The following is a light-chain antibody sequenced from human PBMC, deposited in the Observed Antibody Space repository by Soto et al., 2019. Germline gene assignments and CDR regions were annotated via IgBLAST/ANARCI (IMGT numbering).Light chain of an antibody. Sequence: QLVLTQSPSASASPGASVQLTCTLSSEHSNYAIAWHQQQPEKGPRFLMKLNNARRHMKGDGIPDRFSGSGSGAERYLTSSSLQSEDDADYYCQTWGTGIQVFGGGTKLTVL. CDR1: SEHSNYA. J-gene: IGLJ2*01. CDR3: QTWGTGIQV. V-gene: IGLV4-69*01. CDR2: LNNARRH.